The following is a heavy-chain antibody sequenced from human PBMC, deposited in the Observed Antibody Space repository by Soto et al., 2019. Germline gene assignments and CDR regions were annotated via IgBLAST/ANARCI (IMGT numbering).Heavy chain of an antibody. Sequence: EVQLLDSGGGLVQPGGSLRLSCAVSGFTLSDYGVTWVRQAPGKGLEWVSGFSGGGGGTFYADSVKGRFTISRDDSKNTAYLQMNGLGVEDTAVYCCVRWNGFGDHWGQGTLVTVSS. CDR3: VRWNGFGDH. J-gene: IGHJ4*02. CDR2: FSGGGGGT. D-gene: IGHD1-1*01. CDR1: GFTLSDYG. V-gene: IGHV3-23*01.